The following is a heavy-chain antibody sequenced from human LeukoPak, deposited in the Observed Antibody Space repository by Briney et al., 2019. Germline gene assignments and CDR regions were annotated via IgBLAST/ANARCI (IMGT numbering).Heavy chain of an antibody. CDR3: TSQSSGVDY. Sequence: GGSLRLSCTASGFTFGDYVMSWVRQAPGKGLEWVGFIRSKAYGGTTEYAASVKGRFTISRDDSKSIAYLQMNSLKTEDTAVYYCTSQSSGVDYWGQGTLVTVSS. V-gene: IGHV3-49*04. CDR1: GFTFGDYV. D-gene: IGHD6-19*01. J-gene: IGHJ4*02. CDR2: IRSKAYGGTT.